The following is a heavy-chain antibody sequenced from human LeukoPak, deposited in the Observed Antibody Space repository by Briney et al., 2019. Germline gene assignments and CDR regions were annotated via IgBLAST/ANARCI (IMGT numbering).Heavy chain of an antibody. CDR1: GFTFSSYW. J-gene: IGHJ3*02. V-gene: IGHV3-7*01. Sequence: HPGRSLRLSCAASGFTFSSYWMSWVRQAPGKGLEWVANIKQDGSEKYYVDSVKGRFTISRDNAKNSLYLQMNSLRAEDTAVYYCARDHDSGSYYTSAFDIWGQGTMVTVSS. D-gene: IGHD1-26*01. CDR3: ARDHDSGSYYTSAFDI. CDR2: IKQDGSEK.